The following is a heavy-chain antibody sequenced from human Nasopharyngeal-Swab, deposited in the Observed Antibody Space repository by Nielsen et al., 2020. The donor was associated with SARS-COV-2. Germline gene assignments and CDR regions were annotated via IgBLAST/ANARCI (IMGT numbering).Heavy chain of an antibody. CDR2: MYYSGST. V-gene: IGHV4-59*01. CDR3: ARRYFDSLYGMDV. J-gene: IGHJ6*02. Sequence: SETLSLTCTVSGGSISSYYWGWIRQPPGKGLEWIGYMYYSGSTKYNPSLKSRVTISVDRSKNQFSLRLSSVTAADTAVYYCARRYFDSLYGMDVWGQGTTVTVSS. CDR1: GGSISSYY. D-gene: IGHD3-9*01.